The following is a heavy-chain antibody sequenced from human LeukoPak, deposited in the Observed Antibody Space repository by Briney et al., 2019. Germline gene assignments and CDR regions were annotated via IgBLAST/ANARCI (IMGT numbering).Heavy chain of an antibody. CDR2: TYSSGST. CDR3: AKDWELGS. Sequence: SETLSLTCSVSGASINSYYWNWIRQPPGKGLEWIGNTYSSGSTNYNPSLKSRVTISLDTSKNQFPLKMSSVTAADTAVYYCAKDWELGSWGQGTLVTVSS. V-gene: IGHV4-59*01. CDR1: GASINSYY. D-gene: IGHD1-26*01. J-gene: IGHJ5*02.